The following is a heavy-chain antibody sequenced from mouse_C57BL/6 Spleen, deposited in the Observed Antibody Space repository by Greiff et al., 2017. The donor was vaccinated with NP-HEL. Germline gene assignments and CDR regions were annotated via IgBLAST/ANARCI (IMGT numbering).Heavy chain of an antibody. V-gene: IGHV1-18*01. CDR2: INPNNGGT. CDR3: ARRNYDYDWFAY. J-gene: IGHJ3*01. CDR1: GYTFTDYN. Sequence: EVQLQQSGPELVKPGASVKIPCKASGYTFTDYNMDWVKQSHGKSLKWIGDINPNNGGTIYNQKFKGKATLTVDKSSSTAYMELRSLTSEDTAVYYCARRNYDYDWFAYWGQGTLVTVSA. D-gene: IGHD2-4*01.